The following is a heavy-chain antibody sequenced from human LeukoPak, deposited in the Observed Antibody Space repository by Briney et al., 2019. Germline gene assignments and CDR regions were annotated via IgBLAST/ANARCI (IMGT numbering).Heavy chain of an antibody. J-gene: IGHJ4*02. D-gene: IGHD3-22*01. CDR1: GFTFDDYG. CDR3: ARGRYYYDSSGYYYFDY. Sequence: GGSLRLSCAASGFTFDDYGMSWVRQAPGKGLEWVSGINWNGGGTGYADSVKGRFTISRDNAKNSLYLQMNSLRAEDTALYYCARGRYYYDSSGYYYFDYWGQGTLVTVSS. CDR2: INWNGGGT. V-gene: IGHV3-20*04.